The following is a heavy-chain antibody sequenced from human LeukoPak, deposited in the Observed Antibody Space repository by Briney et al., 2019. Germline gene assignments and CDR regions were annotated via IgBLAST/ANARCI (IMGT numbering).Heavy chain of an antibody. CDR1: RYRFEGNY. D-gene: IGHD6-13*01. J-gene: IGHJ3*02. Sequence: ASVKVSCKASRYRFEGNYIHWVRQAPGQGLEWMGWINPNSGGTNYAQKFQGRVTMTRDTSISTAYMELSRLRSDDTAVYYCARGKYSSSWFDAFDIWGQGTMVTVSS. CDR3: ARGKYSSSWFDAFDI. CDR2: INPNSGGT. V-gene: IGHV1-2*02.